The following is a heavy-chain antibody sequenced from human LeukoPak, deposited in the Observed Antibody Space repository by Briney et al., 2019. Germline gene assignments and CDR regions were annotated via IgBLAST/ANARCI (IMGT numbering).Heavy chain of an antibody. V-gene: IGHV1-69*04. CDR1: GGTFSSYA. D-gene: IGHD2-2*01. Sequence: SVKVSCKASGGTFSSYAISWVRQAPGQGLEWMGRIIPILGIANYAQKFQGRVTITADKSTSTAYMELSSLRSEDTAVYYCAKHHCSSTSCYEWGENWFDPWGQGTLVTVSS. J-gene: IGHJ5*02. CDR2: IIPILGIA. CDR3: AKHHCSSTSCYEWGENWFDP.